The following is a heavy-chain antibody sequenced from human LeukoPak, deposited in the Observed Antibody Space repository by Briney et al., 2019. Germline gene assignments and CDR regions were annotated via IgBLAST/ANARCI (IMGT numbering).Heavy chain of an antibody. Sequence: PGGSLRLSCAASGFTFSSYELNWVRQAPGKGLEWVSSISSSSSYIYYADSVKGRFTISRDNAKNSLYLQMNSLRAEDTAVYYCATSSAGGDDYWGQGTLVTVSS. D-gene: IGHD2-21*02. CDR3: ATSSAGGDDY. CDR2: ISSSSSYI. CDR1: GFTFSSYE. J-gene: IGHJ4*02. V-gene: IGHV3-21*01.